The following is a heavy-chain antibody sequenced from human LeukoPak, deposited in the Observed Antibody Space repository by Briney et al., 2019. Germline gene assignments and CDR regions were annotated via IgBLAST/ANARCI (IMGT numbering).Heavy chain of an antibody. CDR3: AKAQPLYGSGNLGPLDY. J-gene: IGHJ4*02. CDR1: GGTFSSYA. CDR2: IIPIFGTA. D-gene: IGHD3-10*01. Sequence: ASVKVSCKASGGTFSSYAISWVRQAPGQGLEWMGGIIPIFGTANYAQKFQGRVTITTDESTSTAYMELSSLRAEDTAVYYCAKAQPLYGSGNLGPLDYWGQGTLVTVSS. V-gene: IGHV1-69*05.